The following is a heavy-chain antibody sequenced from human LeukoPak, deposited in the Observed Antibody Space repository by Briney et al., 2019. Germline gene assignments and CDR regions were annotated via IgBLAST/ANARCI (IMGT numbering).Heavy chain of an antibody. D-gene: IGHD6-19*01. CDR3: ARAHSSGWPHMFDP. J-gene: IGHJ5*02. V-gene: IGHV4-59*01. CDR1: GDSNSLYY. CDR2: ISYSGST. Sequence: SETLSLTCSVSGDSNSLYYWSWIRQPPGKGLEWIAYISYSGSTNYNPSLKSRVTISIDTSKNQFSLKVSSVTAADTAVYYCARAHSSGWPHMFDPWGQGTLVTVPS.